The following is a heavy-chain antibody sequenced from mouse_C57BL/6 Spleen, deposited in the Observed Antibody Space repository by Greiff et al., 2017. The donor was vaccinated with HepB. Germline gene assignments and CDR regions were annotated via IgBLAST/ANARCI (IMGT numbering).Heavy chain of an antibody. Sequence: EVQGVESGGGLVQPGGSMKLSCVASGFTFSNYWMNWVRQSPEKGLEWVAQIRLKSDNYATHYAESVKGRFTISRDDSKSSVYLQMNNLRAEDTGIYYCTGDSSGYVDYWGQGTTLTVSS. D-gene: IGHD3-2*02. V-gene: IGHV6-3*01. CDR3: TGDSSGYVDY. J-gene: IGHJ2*01. CDR1: GFTFSNYW. CDR2: IRLKSDNYAT.